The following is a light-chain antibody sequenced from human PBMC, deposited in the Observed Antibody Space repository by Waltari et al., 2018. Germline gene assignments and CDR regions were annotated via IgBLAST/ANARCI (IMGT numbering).Light chain of an antibody. CDR3: QQYYSTPWT. J-gene: IGKJ1*01. CDR2: WAS. V-gene: IGKV4-1*01. CDR1: QSVLYSSNNKNH. Sequence: DIVMTQSPDSLAVSLGERATINCKSSQSVLYSSNNKNHLAWYQPKPGQPPKLLIYWASTRESVVPDRFSGSGSGTDFTLTISSLQAEDVAVYYCQQYYSTPWTFGQGTKVEIK.